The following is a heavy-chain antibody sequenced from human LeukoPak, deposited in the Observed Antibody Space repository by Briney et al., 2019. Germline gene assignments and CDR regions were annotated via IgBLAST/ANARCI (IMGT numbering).Heavy chain of an antibody. Sequence: SETLSLTCTVSGGSISSYYWSWIRQPPGKGLEWIGYIYYSGSTNYNPSLKSRVTISVDTSKNQSSLKLSSVTAADTAVYYCARLSVAGTSGYYYMDVWGKGTTVTVSS. J-gene: IGHJ6*03. CDR3: ARLSVAGTSGYYYMDV. D-gene: IGHD6-19*01. V-gene: IGHV4-59*08. CDR2: IYYSGST. CDR1: GGSISSYY.